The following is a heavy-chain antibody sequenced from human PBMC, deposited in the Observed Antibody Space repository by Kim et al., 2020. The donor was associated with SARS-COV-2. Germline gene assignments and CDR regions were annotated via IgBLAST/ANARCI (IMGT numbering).Heavy chain of an antibody. D-gene: IGHD1-1*01. CDR1: GFIFSSHW. CDR2: IKYDRSEE. CDR3: ARGDRGRNDAFDV. J-gene: IGHJ3*01. V-gene: IGHV3-7*01. Sequence: GGSLRLSCAASGFIFSSHWMSWVRQAPGKGLEWVAIIKYDRSEEYYVDSVKGRFTISRDNAKSSLFLQMNSLSAEDTALYYCARGDRGRNDAFDVWGQGT.